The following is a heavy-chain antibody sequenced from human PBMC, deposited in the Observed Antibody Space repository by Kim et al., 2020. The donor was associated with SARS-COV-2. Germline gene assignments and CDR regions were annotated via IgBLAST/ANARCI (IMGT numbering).Heavy chain of an antibody. J-gene: IGHJ4*02. D-gene: IGHD2-8*02. Sequence: TNYAQKLQGRVTMTTDTSTSTAYMELRSLTSDDTAVYYCARGGCSYWYVDYWGQGTLVTVSS. V-gene: IGHV1-18*01. CDR2: T. CDR3: ARGGCSYWYVDY.